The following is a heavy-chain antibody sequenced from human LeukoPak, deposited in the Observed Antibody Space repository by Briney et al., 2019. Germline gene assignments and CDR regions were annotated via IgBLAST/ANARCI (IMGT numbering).Heavy chain of an antibody. D-gene: IGHD4/OR15-4a*01. J-gene: IGHJ3*02. CDR2: IKTKSDGGTT. CDR3: TTFDYAAFLI. V-gene: IGHV3-15*01. CDR1: GFTFSNAY. Sequence: NTGGSLRLSCAASGFTFSNAYMSWVRQAPGKGLEWVARIKTKSDGGTTDYAAPVKGRFTISRDDSKNTLYLQMNSLKTEDTAVYYCTTFDYAAFLIWGQGTMVTVSS.